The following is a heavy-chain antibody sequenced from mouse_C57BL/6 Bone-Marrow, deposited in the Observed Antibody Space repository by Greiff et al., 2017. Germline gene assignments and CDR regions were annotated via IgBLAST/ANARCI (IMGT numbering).Heavy chain of an antibody. V-gene: IGHV5-17*01. CDR1: GFTFSDYG. CDR2: ISSGSSTI. Sequence: EVKLVESGGGLVKPGGSLKLSCAASGFTFSDYGMHWVRQAPEKGLEWVAYISSGSSTIYYADTVKGRFTISRDNAKNTLFLQMTSLRSEDTAMYYCARSLRLLGGYWGQGTTLTVSS. J-gene: IGHJ2*01. D-gene: IGHD1-2*01. CDR3: ARSLRLLGGY.